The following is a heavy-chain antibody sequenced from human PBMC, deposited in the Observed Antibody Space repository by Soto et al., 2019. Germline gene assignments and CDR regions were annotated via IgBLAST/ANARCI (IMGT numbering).Heavy chain of an antibody. CDR2: ISAYNGNT. J-gene: IGHJ4*02. D-gene: IGHD3-3*01. CDR3: ARDYDFWSGYRNHYFDY. Sequence: ASVKVSCKASGYTFTSYGISWVRQAPGQGLEWMGWISAYNGNTNYAQKLQGRVTMTTDTSTSTAYMELRSLRSDDTAVYYCARDYDFWSGYRNHYFDYWGQGTLVTVSS. CDR1: GYTFTSYG. V-gene: IGHV1-18*01.